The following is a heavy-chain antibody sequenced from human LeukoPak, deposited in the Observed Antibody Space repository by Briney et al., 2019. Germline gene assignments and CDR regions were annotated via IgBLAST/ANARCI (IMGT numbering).Heavy chain of an antibody. CDR3: AKDAGPIYGSGSYLSGPLDY. CDR2: VWYDGSNK. D-gene: IGHD3-10*01. V-gene: IGHV3-33*06. CDR1: GFTLSSYG. J-gene: IGHJ4*02. Sequence: GRSLRLSCAASGFTLSSYGMHWVRQAPGKGLEWVAVVWYDGSNKYYADSVKGRFTISRDNSKNTLYLQMNSLRAEDTAVYYCAKDAGPIYGSGSYLSGPLDYWGQGTLVAVSS.